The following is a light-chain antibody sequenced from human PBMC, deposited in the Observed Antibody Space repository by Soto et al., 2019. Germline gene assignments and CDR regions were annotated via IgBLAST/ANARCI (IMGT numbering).Light chain of an antibody. CDR1: QSVSRS. V-gene: IGKV3-15*01. CDR2: AAS. Sequence: EIVMTQSPATLSVSPGERATLSCRASQSVSRSLAWYQQKPGQAPRLLIYAASTRATGIPGRFSGSGSGTDFTLTIISLQSVGVTVYYWQQYNKRPLVGGGTKVQI. J-gene: IGKJ4*01. CDR3: QQYNKRPL.